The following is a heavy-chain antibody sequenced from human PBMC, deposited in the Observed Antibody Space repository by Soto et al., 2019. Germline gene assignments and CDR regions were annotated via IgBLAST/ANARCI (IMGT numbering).Heavy chain of an antibody. Sequence: LGLSCTASGFTFGGYAMSWFRQAPGKGLEWLGFIRGKAYGGTTEYAASVEGRFTISRDDSNGIAYLQMNSLKTEDTAVYYCTRGSSMWELSPVFFDYWGQGTLVTVSS. D-gene: IGHD1-26*01. V-gene: IGHV3-49*03. CDR3: TRGSSMWELSPVFFDY. CDR1: GFTFGGYA. J-gene: IGHJ4*02. CDR2: IRGKAYGGTT.